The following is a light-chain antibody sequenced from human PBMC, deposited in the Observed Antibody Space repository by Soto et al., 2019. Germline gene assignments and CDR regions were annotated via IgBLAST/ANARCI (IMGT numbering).Light chain of an antibody. CDR3: QQYGSSLYT. CDR1: QSVSSSY. J-gene: IGKJ2*01. V-gene: IGKV3-20*01. CDR2: GAS. Sequence: ENVLTQSPGTLSLSPGERATLSCRASQSVSSSYLAWYQQKPGQAPRLLIYGASSRATGIPDRFSGSGSGTDLTLTISRLGPEDFAVYSCQQYGSSLYTFGQGAKREIK.